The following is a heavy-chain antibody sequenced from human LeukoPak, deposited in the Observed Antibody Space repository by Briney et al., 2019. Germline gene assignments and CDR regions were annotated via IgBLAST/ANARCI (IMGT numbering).Heavy chain of an antibody. V-gene: IGHV4-61*01. J-gene: IGHJ3*02. CDR1: GGSVSSGTYY. CDR2: IYYSGST. CDR3: ARVEWFGELSPFDI. D-gene: IGHD3-10*01. Sequence: SETLSLTCTVSGGSVSSGTYYWSWIRQPPGEGPEWIGYIYYSGSTNYNPSLKSRVTISVDTSKNQFSLKLSSVTAADTAVYYCARVEWFGELSPFDIWGQGTMVTVSS.